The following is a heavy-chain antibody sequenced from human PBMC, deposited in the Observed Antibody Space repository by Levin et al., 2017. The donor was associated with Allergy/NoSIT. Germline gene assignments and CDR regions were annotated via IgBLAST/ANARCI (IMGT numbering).Heavy chain of an antibody. CDR1: GFPFSRYW. CDR3: ARDLGAPNYYYYYMDV. V-gene: IGHV3-74*01. CDR2: INSDGSTT. J-gene: IGHJ6*03. D-gene: IGHD3-16*01. Sequence: ASVKVSCAASGFPFSRYWVHWVRQAPGKGLVWVSRINSDGSTTTYADSVPGRFTISRDNAKNTLYLQMNSLRAEDTAVYFCARDLGAPNYYYYYMDVWGKGTTVTVSS.